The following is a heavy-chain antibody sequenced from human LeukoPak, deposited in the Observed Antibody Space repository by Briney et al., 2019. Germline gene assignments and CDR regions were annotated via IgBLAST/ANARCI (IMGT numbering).Heavy chain of an antibody. CDR1: GFTFTTYG. D-gene: IGHD3-10*01. CDR2: ISGSGDRT. J-gene: IGHJ4*02. V-gene: IGHV3-23*01. Sequence: GGSLRLSCAASGFTFTTYGINWVRQAPGKGLEWVSTISGSGDRTYYADSVKGRFTISRDNSKNTLFLHMNSLRAEDTAVYSCAKGYYGSGSYGWFDYWGQGTLVTVSS. CDR3: AKGYYGSGSYGWFDY.